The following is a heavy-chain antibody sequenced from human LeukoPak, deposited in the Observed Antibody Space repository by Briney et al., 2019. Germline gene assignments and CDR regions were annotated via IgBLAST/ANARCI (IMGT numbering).Heavy chain of an antibody. D-gene: IGHD3-22*01. Sequence: GASVKVSCTTSGGTFSNFAVSWVRQAPGQGLEWMGRIIPVLRITNYAQRFQGRVTITADKSTSTVYMELSNLRSEDTAVYYCARPYYYDDRGYYHDWFDPWGQGTLVAVSS. J-gene: IGHJ5*02. CDR3: ARPYYYDDRGYYHDWFDP. V-gene: IGHV1-69*04. CDR2: IIPVLRIT. CDR1: GGTFSNFA.